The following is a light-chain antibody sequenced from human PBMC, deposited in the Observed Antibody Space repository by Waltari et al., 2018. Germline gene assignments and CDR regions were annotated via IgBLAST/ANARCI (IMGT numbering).Light chain of an antibody. V-gene: IGKV1-5*03. J-gene: IGKJ4*01. CDR3: QEYDTLPVT. CDR1: QSVKNN. CDR2: KAS. Sequence: DIQMTQSHSTLSASVGDRVPITCRASQSVKNNLAWYQQKPGKAPKVLIHKASRLESGVPSRFSDSGYGTEFTLTISSLQPDDFATYYCQEYDTLPVTFGGGTKVEIK.